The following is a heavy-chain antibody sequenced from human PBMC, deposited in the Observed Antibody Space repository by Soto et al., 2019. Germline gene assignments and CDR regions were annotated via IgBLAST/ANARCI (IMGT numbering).Heavy chain of an antibody. CDR1: GFTFSSYA. V-gene: IGHV3-23*01. J-gene: IGHJ6*02. CDR3: AATYYDILTGSLMDV. Sequence: PGGSLRLSCAASGFTFSSYAMSWVRQAPGKGLEWVSAISGSGGSTYYADSVKGRFTISRDNSKNTLYLQMNSLRAEDTAVYYCAATYYDILTGSLMDVWGQGTTVTVSS. CDR2: ISGSGGST. D-gene: IGHD3-9*01.